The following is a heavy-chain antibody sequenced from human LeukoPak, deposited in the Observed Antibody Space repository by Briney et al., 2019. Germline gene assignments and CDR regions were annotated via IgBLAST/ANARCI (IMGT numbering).Heavy chain of an antibody. D-gene: IGHD1-26*01. CDR3: VRDKGGRSGAIYYDAFDV. CDR2: IDQGGSTK. J-gene: IGHJ3*01. Sequence: GGTLTLSCAASGFTFNTYWLIWVRQPPGKGLEWVANIDQGGSTKYYVDSLKGRFTISSDNAKNSLYLQMNSLRAEDTAVYYCVRDKGGRSGAIYYDAFDVWGQGTMVTVSS. V-gene: IGHV3-7*01. CDR1: GFTFNTYW.